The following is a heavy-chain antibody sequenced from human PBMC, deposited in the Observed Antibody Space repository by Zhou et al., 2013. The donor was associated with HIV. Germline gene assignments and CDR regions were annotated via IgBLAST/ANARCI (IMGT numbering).Heavy chain of an antibody. J-gene: IGHJ4*02. Sequence: QVQLVQSGPEVKKPGSPVKISCKASGGTFSDYAISWVRQAPGQGLEWMGRILPILGIINYAQNFQDRITITADKSTTTAYMELRSLRSEDTAVYYCARAWDCSSSGCSTSGLNYWGQGTLVTVSP. D-gene: IGHD2-2*02. CDR1: GGTFSDYA. CDR2: ILPILGII. V-gene: IGHV1-69*04. CDR3: ARAWDCSSSGCSTSGLNY.